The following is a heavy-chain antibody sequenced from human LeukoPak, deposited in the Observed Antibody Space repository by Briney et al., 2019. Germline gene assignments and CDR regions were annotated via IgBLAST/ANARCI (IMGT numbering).Heavy chain of an antibody. Sequence: SETLSLTCTVSGGSISSHYWSWIRQPPGKGLEWIEYIYYSGSTNYNPSLKSRVTISVDTSKNQFSLKLSSVTAADTAVYYCARADEGSSSWFYFDYWGQGTLVTVSS. CDR3: ARADEGSSSWFYFDY. CDR2: IYYSGST. J-gene: IGHJ4*02. D-gene: IGHD6-13*01. CDR1: GGSISSHY. V-gene: IGHV4-59*11.